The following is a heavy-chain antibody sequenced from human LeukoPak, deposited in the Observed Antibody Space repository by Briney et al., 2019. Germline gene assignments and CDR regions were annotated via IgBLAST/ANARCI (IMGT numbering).Heavy chain of an antibody. D-gene: IGHD5-24*01. CDR2: IYYSGST. CDR1: GGSINSYY. Sequence: SETLSLTCTVSGGSINSYYWSWIRQPPGKGLEWIGCIYYSGSTNHNPSLKSRVTISVDTSKNQFSLKLSSVTAADTAVYYCARDGYNWGVDYWGQGTLVTVSS. J-gene: IGHJ4*02. V-gene: IGHV4-59*12. CDR3: ARDGYNWGVDY.